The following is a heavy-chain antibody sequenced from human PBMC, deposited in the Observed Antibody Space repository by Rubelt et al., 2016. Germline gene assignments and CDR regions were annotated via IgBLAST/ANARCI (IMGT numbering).Heavy chain of an antibody. Sequence: QVQLQQWGTGLLKPSETLSLTCAVHGGSFSGYYWSWIRQPPGKGLEWIGEINHSGSTNYNPSLKSRVTLSLDTSKSQFSRKRGSVTAADTGVYFCARAGSSGPPPLWGPGTLVTVSS. CDR3: ARAGSSGPPPL. D-gene: IGHD6-19*01. J-gene: IGHJ4*02. V-gene: IGHV4-34*01. CDR1: GGSFSGYY. CDR2: INHSGST.